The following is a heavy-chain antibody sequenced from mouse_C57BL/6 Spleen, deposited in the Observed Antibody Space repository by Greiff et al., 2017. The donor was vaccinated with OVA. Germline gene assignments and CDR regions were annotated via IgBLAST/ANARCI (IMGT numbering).Heavy chain of an antibody. CDR2: IWSGGST. CDR3: AKNQGNYYFDY. Sequence: QVQLQQSGPGLVQPSQSLSITCTVSGFSLTSYGVHWVRQPPGKGLEWLGVIWSGGSTDYNAAFISRLSISKDNSKSQVFFKMNSPQADDTAIYYCAKNQGNYYFDYWGQGTTLTVSS. J-gene: IGHJ2*01. CDR1: GFSLTSYG. V-gene: IGHV2-4*01. D-gene: IGHD2-1*01.